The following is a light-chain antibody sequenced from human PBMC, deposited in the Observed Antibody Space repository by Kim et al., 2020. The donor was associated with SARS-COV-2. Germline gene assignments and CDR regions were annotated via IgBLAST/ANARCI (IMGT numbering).Light chain of an antibody. V-gene: IGLV3-19*01. CDR1: SLRSYY. Sequence: SSELTQDPAVSVALGQTVRITCQGDSLRSYYATWYQQKPGQAPILVIYGKNNRPSGIPDRFSGSSSGNTASLTITGTQAGDEAAYYCYSRDSNDHFVFAG. CDR3: YSRDSNDHFV. J-gene: IGLJ2*01. CDR2: GKN.